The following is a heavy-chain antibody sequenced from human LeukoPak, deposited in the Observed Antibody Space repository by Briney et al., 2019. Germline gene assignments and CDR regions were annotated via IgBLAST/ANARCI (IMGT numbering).Heavy chain of an antibody. Sequence: PGESLRLSCAASGFTFSSYTMNWVRQAPGKGLEWVSSISSSSSYMYYADSVRGRFTISRDNAKNSLYLQMNSLRAEDTAVYYCASAGLVYSSGWYLETPFDYWGQGTLVTVSS. CDR2: ISSSSSYM. V-gene: IGHV3-21*01. CDR1: GFTFSSYT. CDR3: ASAGLVYSSGWYLETPFDY. J-gene: IGHJ4*02. D-gene: IGHD6-13*01.